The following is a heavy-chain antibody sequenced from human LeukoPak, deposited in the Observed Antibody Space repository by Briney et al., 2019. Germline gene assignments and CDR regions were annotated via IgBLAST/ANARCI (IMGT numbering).Heavy chain of an antibody. CDR1: GFSFNSYA. CDR3: VKDRSCSGGSCYSSHDLH. V-gene: IGHV3-23*01. J-gene: IGHJ4*02. CDR2: ISGSGTFT. D-gene: IGHD2-15*01. Sequence: PGGSLILSCAASGFSFNSYAMSWVRQAPGKGLEWVSAISGSGTFTNYADSVKGRFTISRDNPNNTLSLRMNSLRVEDTAIYYCVKDRSCSGGSCYSSHDLHWGQGTLVTVSS.